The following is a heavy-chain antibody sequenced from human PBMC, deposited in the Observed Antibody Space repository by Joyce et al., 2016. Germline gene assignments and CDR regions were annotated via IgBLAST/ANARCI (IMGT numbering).Heavy chain of an antibody. CDR2: IHPRDSDT. Sequence: QLVQSGAEVKKHGESLKISCQVSGFSFTSYWITWVRHVPGKGLEWTGIIHPRDSDTTYSPSFPGHVSLSVDKSVNIAYLHWTSLKASYGATYYCARHASMSAPDYWGQGTLVTVS. V-gene: IGHV5-51*01. CDR1: GFSFTSYW. J-gene: IGHJ4*02. D-gene: IGHD2/OR15-2a*01. CDR3: ARHASMSAPDY.